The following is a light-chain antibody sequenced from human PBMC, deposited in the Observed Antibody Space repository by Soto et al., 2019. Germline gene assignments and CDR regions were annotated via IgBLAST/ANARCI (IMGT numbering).Light chain of an antibody. CDR1: QSVSSK. CDR2: GAS. V-gene: IGKV3-15*01. CDR3: QQRSNWPSLT. J-gene: IGKJ4*01. Sequence: EIVMTQSPATLSVSPGERATLSCRASQSVSSKLAWYQQKPGQAPRLXIYGASTRANGIPARFSGSGSGTELTLTISSLEPEDSAVYYCQQRSNWPSLTFGGGTKVDIK.